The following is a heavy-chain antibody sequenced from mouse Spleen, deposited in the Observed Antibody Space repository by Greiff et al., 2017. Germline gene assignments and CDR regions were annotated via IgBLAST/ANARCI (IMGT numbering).Heavy chain of an antibody. V-gene: IGHV2-5*01. CDR1: GFSLTSYG. Sequence: VKLLQSGPGLVQPSQSLSITCTVSGFSLTSYGVHWVRQSPGKGLEWLGVIWRGGSTDYNAAFMSRLSITKDNSKSQVFFKMNSLQADDTAIYYCAKKDYGSSSLAYWGQGTLVTVSA. CDR2: IWRGGST. CDR3: AKKDYGSSSLAY. J-gene: IGHJ3*01. D-gene: IGHD1-1*01.